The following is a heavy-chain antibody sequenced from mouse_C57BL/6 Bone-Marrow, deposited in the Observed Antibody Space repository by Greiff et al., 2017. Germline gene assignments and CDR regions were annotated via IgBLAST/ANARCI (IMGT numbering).Heavy chain of an antibody. D-gene: IGHD6-2*01. CDR3: ARELSGDY. CDR1: GFTFSSYA. J-gene: IGHJ2*01. Sequence: EVHLVESGGGLVKPGGSLKLSCAASGFTFSSYAMPWVHQTPEKRLEWVATISDGGSYTYYPDNVKGRFTISRDNAKNNLYLQMSHLKSEDTAMYYCARELSGDYWGQGTTLTVSS. CDR2: ISDGGSYT. V-gene: IGHV5-4*01.